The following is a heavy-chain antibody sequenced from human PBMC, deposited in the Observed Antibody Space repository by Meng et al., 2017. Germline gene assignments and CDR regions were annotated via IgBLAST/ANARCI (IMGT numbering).Heavy chain of an antibody. J-gene: IGHJ4*02. CDR3: ARESRDGYNSY. CDR2: IYSGGST. D-gene: IGHD5-24*01. Sequence: GGSLRLSCAASGFTVSSNYMSWVRQAPRKGLEWVSVIYSGGSTYYADSVKGRFTISRDNSKNTLYLQMNSLRAEDTAVYYCARESRDGYNSYWGQGTLVTISS. V-gene: IGHV3-66*02. CDR1: GFTVSSNY.